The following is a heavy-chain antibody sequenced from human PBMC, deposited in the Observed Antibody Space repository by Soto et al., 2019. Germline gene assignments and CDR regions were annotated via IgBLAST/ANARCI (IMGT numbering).Heavy chain of an antibody. Sequence: ASVKVSCKASGYTFTGYYMQWVRQAPGQGLEWMGWINPNSGGTNSAQKFQGRVTMTSDTSITTAYMELSSLRSDDTAVYYCAKDATYYYDSSGYSGPDNYYYYGMDVWGQGTTVTVS. CDR1: GYTFTGYY. D-gene: IGHD3-22*01. CDR3: AKDATYYYDSSGYSGPDNYYYYGMDV. J-gene: IGHJ6*02. CDR2: INPNSGGT. V-gene: IGHV1-2*02.